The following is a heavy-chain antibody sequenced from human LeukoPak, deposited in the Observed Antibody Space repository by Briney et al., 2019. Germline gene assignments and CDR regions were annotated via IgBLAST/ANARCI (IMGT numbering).Heavy chain of an antibody. CDR2: ISSSGDYI. D-gene: IGHD3-22*01. J-gene: IGHJ4*02. CDR3: VREDYYDRYFDY. V-gene: IGHV3-21*01. CDR1: GFTFSSYS. Sequence: GGSLRLSCAASGFTFSSYSMTWVRQAPGKGLEWVSSISSSGDYIYYADSVKGRFTISRGNAKSSLSLHMNSLRAEDTAVYYCVREDYYDRYFDYWGQGALVTVSS.